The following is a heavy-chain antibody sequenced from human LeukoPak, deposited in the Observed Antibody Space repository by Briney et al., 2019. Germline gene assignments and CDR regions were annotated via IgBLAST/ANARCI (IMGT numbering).Heavy chain of an antibody. CDR2: IYYSGST. J-gene: IGHJ4*02. D-gene: IGHD3-10*01. CDR1: GGSISSSSYY. V-gene: IGHV4-39*07. CDR3: ARGVPVSWGGYYFDS. Sequence: KPSETLSLTCTVSGGSISSSSYYWGWIRQPPGKGLEWIGSIYYSGSTYYNPSLKSRVTISMDTSKNQFSLNLNSVTATDTALFFCARGVPVSWGGYYFDSWGQGTLVTVSS.